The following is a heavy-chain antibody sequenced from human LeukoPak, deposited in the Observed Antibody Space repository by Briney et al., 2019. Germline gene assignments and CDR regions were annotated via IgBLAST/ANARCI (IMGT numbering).Heavy chain of an antibody. D-gene: IGHD1-1*01. V-gene: IGHV3-30*02. CDR2: IRYDGSNK. J-gene: IGHJ5*02. CDR1: GFSFSDFA. CDR3: ATDVHPGNNWFDP. Sequence: GGSLRLSCAASGFSFSDFAMHWVRQAPGKGLEWVAFIRYDGSNKYYADSVKGRFTISRDDSKNTLYLQMNSLRTEDTAVYYCATDVHPGNNWFDPWGQGTPVTVSS.